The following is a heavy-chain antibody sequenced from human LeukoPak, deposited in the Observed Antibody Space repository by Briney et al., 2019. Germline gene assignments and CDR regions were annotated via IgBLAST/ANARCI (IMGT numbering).Heavy chain of an antibody. J-gene: IGHJ4*02. CDR2: INSGGSGT. V-gene: IGHV3-74*01. CDR3: AREATQARGLIDY. CDR1: GFNFASHW. Sequence: GGSLRLSCAASGFNFASHWMHWVRQTPGKGLVWVSRINSGGSGTSYADSVEGRFTISRDNAKNTLYLQMNGLRAEDTAVYYCAREATQARGLIDYWGQGTLVTVSS. D-gene: IGHD5-24*01.